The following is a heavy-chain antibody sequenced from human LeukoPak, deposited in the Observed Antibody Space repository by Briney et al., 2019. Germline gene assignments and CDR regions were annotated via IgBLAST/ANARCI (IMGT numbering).Heavy chain of an antibody. D-gene: IGHD3-22*01. J-gene: IGHJ3*02. V-gene: IGHV1-2*02. CDR1: GYAFTGYY. CDR3: ARTLVVINDAFDI. CDR2: INPNSGDT. Sequence: ASVKVSCKTSGYAFTGYYIHWVRQAPGQGLEWMGWINPNSGDTNYAQKFQGRVSMTGDTSISTAYMELSRLRSDDTAVYYCARTLVVINDAFDIWGQGTMVTVSS.